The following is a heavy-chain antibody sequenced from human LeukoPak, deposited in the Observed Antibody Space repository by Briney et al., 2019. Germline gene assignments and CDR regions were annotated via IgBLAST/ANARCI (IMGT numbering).Heavy chain of an antibody. D-gene: IGHD5-18*01. CDR2: IYPGDSDT. CDR1: GDSFTSYW. Sequence: GESLKISCKGSGDSFTSYWIDWVRQMPGKGLEWMGVIYPGDSDTRYSPSFQGQVTISADKSISTAYLQWSSLKASDTAMYYCARHGDTAMAPRTYYYYYGMDVWGQGTTVTVSS. CDR3: ARHGDTAMAPRTYYYYYGMDV. V-gene: IGHV5-51*01. J-gene: IGHJ6*02.